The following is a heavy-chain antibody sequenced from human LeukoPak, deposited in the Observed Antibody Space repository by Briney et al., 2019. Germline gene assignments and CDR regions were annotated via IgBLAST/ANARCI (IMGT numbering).Heavy chain of an antibody. Sequence: PGGSLRLSCAASGFTFSSYGMHWVRQAPGKGLEWVAVISYDGSNKYYADSVKGRFTISRDNSKNTLYLQMNSLRAEDTAVYYCAKAESYSSGCDYWGQGTLVTVSS. CDR3: AKAESYSSGCDY. D-gene: IGHD6-19*01. CDR2: ISYDGSNK. CDR1: GFTFSSYG. V-gene: IGHV3-30*18. J-gene: IGHJ4*02.